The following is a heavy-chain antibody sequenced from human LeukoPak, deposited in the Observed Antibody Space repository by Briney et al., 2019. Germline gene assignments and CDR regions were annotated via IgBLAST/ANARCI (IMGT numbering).Heavy chain of an antibody. D-gene: IGHD3-10*01. J-gene: IGHJ4*02. CDR3: ARGKEVAYYYGSGSYYPDY. CDR2: INHSGST. CDR1: GGSFSGYY. Sequence: SETLSLTCAVYGGSFSGYYWSWIRQPPGKGLEWIGEINHSGSTNYNPSLKSRVTISVDTSKNQFSLKLSSVTAADTAVYYCARGKEVAYYYGSGSYYPDYWGQGTLVTVSS. V-gene: IGHV4-34*01.